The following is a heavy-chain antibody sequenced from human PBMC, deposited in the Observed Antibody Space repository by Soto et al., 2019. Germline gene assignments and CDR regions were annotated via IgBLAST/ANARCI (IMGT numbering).Heavy chain of an antibody. CDR2: INAGYGNT. Sequence: ASVKVSCKASGYTFGSYAMHWVRQARGQRLEWMGWINAGYGNTKSSQKFQDRVTISRDTSASTAYMELTSLRSEDTAVYYCARDTGDGTFDFWGQGTLVTVSS. J-gene: IGHJ4*02. V-gene: IGHV1-3*01. CDR3: ARDTGDGTFDF. CDR1: GYTFGSYA. D-gene: IGHD7-27*01.